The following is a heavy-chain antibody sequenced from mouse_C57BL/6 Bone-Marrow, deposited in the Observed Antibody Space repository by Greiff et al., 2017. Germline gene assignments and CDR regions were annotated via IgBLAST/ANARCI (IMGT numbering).Heavy chain of an antibody. CDR1: GYTFTDYS. CDR3: ARGIYDYHYVDY. J-gene: IGHJ2*01. Sequence: VQLQQSGPELVKPGASVKISCKASGYTFTDYSMNWVKQSHGKSLEWIGDINPNNGGTSYNQQFKGKATLTVAKASSTAYMEHRGLTSEDSAVYYCARGIYDYHYVDYWGQGTTLTVSS. V-gene: IGHV1-26*01. CDR2: INPNNGGT. D-gene: IGHD2-4*01.